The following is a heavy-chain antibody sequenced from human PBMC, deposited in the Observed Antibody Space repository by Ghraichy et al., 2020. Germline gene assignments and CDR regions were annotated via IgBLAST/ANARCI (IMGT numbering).Heavy chain of an antibody. CDR3: ANGVPGLDY. CDR1: GFTFSSYG. J-gene: IGHJ4*02. D-gene: IGHD2-2*01. V-gene: IGHV3-30*18. CDR2: ISYDGSNK. Sequence: SCAASGFTFSSYGMHWVRQAPGKGLEWVAVISYDGSNKYYADSVKGRFTISRDNSKNTLYLQMNSLRAEDTAVYYCANGVPGLDYWGQGTLVTVSS.